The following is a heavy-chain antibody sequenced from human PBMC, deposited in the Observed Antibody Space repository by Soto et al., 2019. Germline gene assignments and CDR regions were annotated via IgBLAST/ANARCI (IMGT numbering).Heavy chain of an antibody. J-gene: IGHJ6*02. D-gene: IGHD5-12*01. CDR2: IIPIFGTA. V-gene: IGHV1-69*13. Sequence: WASVKVSCKASGGTFSSYAISWVRQAPGQGLEWMGGIIPIFGTANYAQKFQGRVTITADESTSTAYMELSSLRSEDTAVYYCARDDRRGYDYYYYYGMDVWGQGTTVTVSS. CDR1: GGTFSSYA. CDR3: ARDDRRGYDYYYYYGMDV.